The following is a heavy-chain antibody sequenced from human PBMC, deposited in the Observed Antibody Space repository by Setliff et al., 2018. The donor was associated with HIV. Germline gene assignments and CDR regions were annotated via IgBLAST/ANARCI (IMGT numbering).Heavy chain of an antibody. V-gene: IGHV4-61*02. CDR2: IYSSGTT. J-gene: IGHJ6*02. D-gene: IGHD2-2*01. Sequence: SETLSLTCTVSGGSISSGSYYWSWIRQPAGKGLEWIGRIYSSGTTNYNPSLKSRVTISVDTSKNQFSLKLSSVTAADTAVYYCAKDQGCSRTSCYGNYYYGMDVWGQGTTVTVSS. CDR3: AKDQGCSRTSCYGNYYYGMDV. CDR1: GGSISSGSYY.